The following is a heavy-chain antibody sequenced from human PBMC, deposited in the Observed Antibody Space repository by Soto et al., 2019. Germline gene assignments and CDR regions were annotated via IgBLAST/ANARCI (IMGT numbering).Heavy chain of an antibody. CDR3: ARGNLKRYYDFWSGSGGNYYYGMDV. CDR1: GFTVDDYG. Sequence: PGGFLRLSCAASGFTVDDYGMSWVRQAPGKGLEWVSGINWNGGSTGYADSVKGRFTISRDNAKNSLYLQMNSLRAEDTALYYCARGNLKRYYDFWSGSGGNYYYGMDVWGQGTTVTVSS. CDR2: INWNGGST. J-gene: IGHJ6*02. D-gene: IGHD3-3*01. V-gene: IGHV3-20*04.